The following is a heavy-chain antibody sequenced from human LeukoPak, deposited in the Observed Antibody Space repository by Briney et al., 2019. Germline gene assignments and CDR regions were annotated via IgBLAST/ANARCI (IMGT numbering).Heavy chain of an antibody. V-gene: IGHV4-59*01. CDR2: IYYSGST. J-gene: IGHJ5*02. CDR3: ARDPGWYSRAFDP. Sequence: PSETLSLTCTVSGGSISSYYWSWIRQPPGKGLEWIGYIYYSGSTNYNPSLKSRVTISADTSKNQFSLKLSSVTAADTAVYYCARDPGWYSRAFDPWGQGTLVTVSS. CDR1: GGSISSYY. D-gene: IGHD6-13*01.